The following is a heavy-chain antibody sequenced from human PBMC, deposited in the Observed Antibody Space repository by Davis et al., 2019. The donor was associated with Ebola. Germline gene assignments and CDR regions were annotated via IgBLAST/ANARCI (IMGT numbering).Heavy chain of an antibody. CDR3: ARGYADYHKEFDY. J-gene: IGHJ4*02. CDR1: AYTFTSYD. V-gene: IGHV1-8*01. CDR2: MNTNSGNT. Sequence: ASVKVSCKASAYTFTSYDINWVRQATGQGLEWLGWMNTNSGNTGYAQKFQGRVTMTRDNSITTAYMELTSLTSEDTAVYYCARGYADYHKEFDYWGQGALVTVSS. D-gene: IGHD4-17*01.